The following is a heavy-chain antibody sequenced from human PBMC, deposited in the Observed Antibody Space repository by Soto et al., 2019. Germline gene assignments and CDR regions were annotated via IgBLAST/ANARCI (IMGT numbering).Heavy chain of an antibody. D-gene: IGHD4-4*01. J-gene: IGHJ6*03. CDR1: GFTFSSYG. CDR3: AKADYSYYYYYMDV. Sequence: QVQLVESGGGVVQPGRSLRLSCAASGFTFSSYGMHWVRQAPGKGLEWVAVISYDGSNKYYADCVKGRFTISRDNSKNPVYLQMNSLRAEDTAVYYCAKADYSYYYYYMDVWGKGTTVTVSS. V-gene: IGHV3-30*18. CDR2: ISYDGSNK.